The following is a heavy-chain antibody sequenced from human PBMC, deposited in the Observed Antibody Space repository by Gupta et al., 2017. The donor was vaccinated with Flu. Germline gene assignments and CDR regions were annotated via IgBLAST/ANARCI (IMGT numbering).Heavy chain of an antibody. CDR3: ARAVIVVNYYYYGMDV. J-gene: IGHJ6*02. CDR2: INHSGST. Sequence: QVQLQQWGAGLLKPSETLSLTCAVYGGSFSGYYWSWIRQPPGKGLEWIGEINHSGSTNYNPSLKSRVPISVDTSKNQFSLKLSSVTAADTAVYYCARAVIVVNYYYYGMDVWGQGTTVTVAS. CDR1: GGSFSGYY. D-gene: IGHD3-22*01. V-gene: IGHV4-34*01.